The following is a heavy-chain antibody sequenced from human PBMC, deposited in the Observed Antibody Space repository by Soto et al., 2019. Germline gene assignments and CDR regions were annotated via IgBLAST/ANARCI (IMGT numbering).Heavy chain of an antibody. Sequence: ETLSLTCTVSGGSMSSYYWSWIRQSPGKGLEWIGYIYYSGSTNYNPSLKSRVAISLDTSKNQFSLMLSSVTAADTAVYYCARGEWLATIKPYFAYWGQGTLVTVSS. CDR3: ARGEWLATIKPYFAY. V-gene: IGHV4-59*01. J-gene: IGHJ4*02. D-gene: IGHD5-12*01. CDR1: GGSMSSYY. CDR2: IYYSGST.